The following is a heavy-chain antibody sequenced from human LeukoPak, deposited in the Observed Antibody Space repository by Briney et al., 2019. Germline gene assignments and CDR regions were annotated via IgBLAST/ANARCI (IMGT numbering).Heavy chain of an antibody. CDR1: GGSFSGYY. D-gene: IGHD5-18*01. J-gene: IGHJ4*02. CDR3: ARRLGATAMVDY. CDR2: INHSGST. V-gene: IGHV4-34*01. Sequence: SETLSLACAVYGGSFSGYYWSWIRQPPGKGLEWIGEINHSGSTNYNPSLKSRVTISVDTSKNQFSLKLSSVTAADTAVYYCARRLGATAMVDYWGQGTLVTVSS.